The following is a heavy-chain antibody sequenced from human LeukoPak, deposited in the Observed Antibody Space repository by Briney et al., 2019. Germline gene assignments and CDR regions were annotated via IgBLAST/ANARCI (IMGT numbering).Heavy chain of an antibody. CDR2: IKQDGSEK. CDR1: GFTFSSYW. Sequence: GGSLRLSCAASGFTFSSYWMSWVRQAPGKGLEWVANIKQDGSEKHYVDSVKGRFTISRDNAKNSLYLQMNSLRAEDTAVYYCARDQAPTYYYDFWSGYIDCWGQGTLVTVAS. J-gene: IGHJ4*02. V-gene: IGHV3-7*01. D-gene: IGHD3-3*01. CDR3: ARDQAPTYYYDFWSGYIDC.